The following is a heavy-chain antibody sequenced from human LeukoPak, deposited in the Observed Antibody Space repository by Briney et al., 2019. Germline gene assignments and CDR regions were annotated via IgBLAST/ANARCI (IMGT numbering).Heavy chain of an antibody. V-gene: IGHV4-59*08. CDR1: GGSISSYY. CDR3: ARQGGSGSFDLDY. D-gene: IGHD3-10*01. CDR2: IYYSGST. J-gene: IGHJ4*02. Sequence: SETLSLTCTVSGGSISSYYWSWIRQPPGKGLEGIGYIYYSGSTNYNPSLKSPVTISVDTSKNQFSMKLSSVTAADTGVYYCARQGGSGSFDLDYWGQGTLVTVSS.